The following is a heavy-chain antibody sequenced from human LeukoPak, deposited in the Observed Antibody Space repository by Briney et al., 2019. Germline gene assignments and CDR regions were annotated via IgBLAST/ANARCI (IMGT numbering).Heavy chain of an antibody. V-gene: IGHV1-2*02. Sequence: ASVKVSCKASGYTFTGYYMHWVRQAPGQGLEWMGWINPNSDGTNYAQKFQGRVTMTRDTSISTAYMELSRLRSDDTAVYYCARGLAAPADQYYMDVWGKGTTVTVSS. CDR3: ARGLAAPADQYYMDV. D-gene: IGHD6-6*01. CDR2: INPNSDGT. J-gene: IGHJ6*03. CDR1: GYTFTGYY.